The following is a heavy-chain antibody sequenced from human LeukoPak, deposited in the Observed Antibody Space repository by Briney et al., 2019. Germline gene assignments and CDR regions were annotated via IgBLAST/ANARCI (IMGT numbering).Heavy chain of an antibody. J-gene: IGHJ4*02. Sequence: GGSLRLSCAASGFTFSDYYMSWIRQAPGKGLEWVSYISSSSSYTNHADSVKGRFTISRDNAKNSLYLQMNSLRAEDTAVYYCAREIYYYDSSGYYLGGGFDYWGQGTLVTVSS. CDR1: GFTFSDYY. CDR2: ISSSSSYT. CDR3: AREIYYYDSSGYYLGGGFDY. V-gene: IGHV3-11*05. D-gene: IGHD3-22*01.